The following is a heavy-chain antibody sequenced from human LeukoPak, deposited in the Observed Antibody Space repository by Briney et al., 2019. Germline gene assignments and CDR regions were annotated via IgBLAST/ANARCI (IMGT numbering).Heavy chain of an antibody. D-gene: IGHD3-3*02. V-gene: IGHV4-4*07. CDR3: ARGGIRQTFDN. CDR2: IYTSGSA. CDR1: GGSISSYY. Sequence: SETLSLTCTVSGGSISSYYWSWIRQPAGKGLEWIGRIYTSGSARYNPSLKGRVTISVDTSKNQFSLNLTSVTAADTAVYYCARGGIRQTFDNWGQGTLVTVSS. J-gene: IGHJ4*02.